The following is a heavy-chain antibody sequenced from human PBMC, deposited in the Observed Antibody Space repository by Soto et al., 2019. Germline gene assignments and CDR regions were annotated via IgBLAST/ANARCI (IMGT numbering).Heavy chain of an antibody. CDR3: ATSVGIAQNGEDGMDV. CDR2: IIPILTTP. D-gene: IGHD2-8*01. J-gene: IGHJ6*02. Sequence: VQLVQSGAEVKKTGSSVKVSCKASGGTFSIYGFSWVRQAPGQGPEWIGGIIPILTTPNYAQKFHVRVKIGADESTTSVYRELSSPKSEDTAVYYLATSVGIAQNGEDGMDVCCQVTSVTVSS. V-gene: IGHV1-69*01. CDR1: GGTFSIYG.